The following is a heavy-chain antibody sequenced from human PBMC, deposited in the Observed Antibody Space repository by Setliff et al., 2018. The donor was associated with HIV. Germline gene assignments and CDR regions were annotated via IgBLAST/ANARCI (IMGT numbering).Heavy chain of an antibody. CDR1: GDSISNSIYY. CDR2: IYYTGSP. J-gene: IGHJ6*03. D-gene: IGHD6-6*01. Sequence: SETLSLTCTVSGDSISNSIYYWGWVRQPPGKGLEWIGGIYYTGSPFYNPSLKSRVTISVDTSNNQFSLKLSSVTAADTAVYYCARGGGTSSPIDYHYYIDVWGKGTTVTVSS. CDR3: ARGGGTSSPIDYHYYIDV. V-gene: IGHV4-39*01.